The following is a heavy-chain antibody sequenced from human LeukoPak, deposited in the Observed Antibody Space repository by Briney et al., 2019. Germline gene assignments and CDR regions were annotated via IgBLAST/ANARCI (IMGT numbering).Heavy chain of an antibody. J-gene: IGHJ4*02. V-gene: IGHV4-34*01. CDR1: GGSFSGYY. CDR2: INHSGST. D-gene: IGHD3-3*01. Sequence: SETLSLTCAVYGGSFSGYYWSWIRQPPGKGLEWIGEINHSGSTNYNPSLKSRVTISVDTSKNQFSLKLSSVTAADTAVYYCARLRIFLEWPYDYWGQGTLVTVSS. CDR3: ARLRIFLEWPYDY.